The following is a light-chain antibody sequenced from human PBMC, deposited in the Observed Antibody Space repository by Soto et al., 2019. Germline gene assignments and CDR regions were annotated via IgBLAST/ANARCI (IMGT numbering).Light chain of an antibody. CDR2: VAS. CDR3: QQYGSSPTWT. J-gene: IGKJ1*01. Sequence: EIVLTQSPGTLSLSPGERATLSCRASQSVSSSYLAWYRQKPGQAPRLLIYVASSRATGSPDRFSGSGSVTDFTLTISRLEPEDFAVYYCQQYGSSPTWTFGQGTKVEIK. CDR1: QSVSSSY. V-gene: IGKV3-20*01.